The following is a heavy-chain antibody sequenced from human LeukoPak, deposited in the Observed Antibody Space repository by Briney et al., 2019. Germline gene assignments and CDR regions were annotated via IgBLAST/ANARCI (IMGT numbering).Heavy chain of an antibody. D-gene: IGHD3-22*01. CDR3: ARDTPTLYYYDTTDAFDI. Sequence: NTSETLSLTCAVYGGSSSGYYWSWIRQPPGKGLEWIGEINHSGSTNYNPSLKSRVTISVDTSKNQFSLKLSSVTAADTAVYYCARDTPTLYYYDTTDAFDIWGQGTMVTVSS. J-gene: IGHJ3*02. CDR2: INHSGST. CDR1: GGSSSGYY. V-gene: IGHV4-34*01.